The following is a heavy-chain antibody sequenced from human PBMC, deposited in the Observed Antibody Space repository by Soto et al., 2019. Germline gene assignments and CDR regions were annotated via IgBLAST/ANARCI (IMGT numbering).Heavy chain of an antibody. CDR2: ISAHNGNT. V-gene: IGHV1-18*01. D-gene: IGHD1-1*01. J-gene: IGHJ4*02. CDR1: GYDFTTYG. Sequence: QVHLVQSGAEVKKPGASVKVSCKGSGYDFTTYGITWVRQAPGQGLEWMAWISAHNGNTDYAQKLQGRATVTRDTSTSTAYMELRRLSSDDTAMYYCARGRYGDYWGQRALVTVSS. CDR3: ARGRYGDY.